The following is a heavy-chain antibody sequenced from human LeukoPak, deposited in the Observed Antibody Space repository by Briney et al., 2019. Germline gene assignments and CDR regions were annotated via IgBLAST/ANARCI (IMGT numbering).Heavy chain of an antibody. V-gene: IGHV3-21*01. CDR1: GFTFSSYS. Sequence: PVGSLRLSCAASGFTFSSYSMNWVRQAPGKGLEWVSSISSSSSYIYYADSVKGRFTISRDNAKNSLYLQMNSLRAEDTAVYYCARDLEVTGGSNWVFDYWGQGTLVTVSS. CDR2: ISSSSSYI. D-gene: IGHD6-13*01. J-gene: IGHJ4*02. CDR3: ARDLEVTGGSNWVFDY.